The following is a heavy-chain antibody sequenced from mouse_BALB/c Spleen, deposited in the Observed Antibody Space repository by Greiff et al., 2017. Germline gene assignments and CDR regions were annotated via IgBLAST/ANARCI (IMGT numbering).Heavy chain of an antibody. J-gene: IGHJ3*01. V-gene: IGHV3-6*02. CDR3: ARDWDTTVVAKAY. CDR2: ISYDGSN. D-gene: IGHD1-1*01. Sequence: DVKLQESGPGLVKPSQSLSLTCSVTGYSITSGYYWNWIRQFPGNKLEWMGYISYDGSNNYNPSLKNRISITRDTSKNQFFLKLNSVTTEDTATYYCARDWDTTVVAKAYWGQGTLVTVSA. CDR1: GYSITSGYY.